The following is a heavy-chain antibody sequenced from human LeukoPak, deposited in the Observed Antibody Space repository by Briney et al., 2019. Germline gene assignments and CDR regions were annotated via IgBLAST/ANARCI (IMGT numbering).Heavy chain of an antibody. V-gene: IGHV3-9*01. CDR2: VFWNGVDK. D-gene: IGHD3-16*02. Sequence: PGGSLRLSCVASGFIVNVHAMHWVRQTPGKGLEWVAGVFWNGVDKGYADSVKGRFTIFRDNAKNSMYLQMNSLRIEDTALYYCSKDISAGGLDVWGPGTPVTVSS. CDR3: SKDISAGGLDV. J-gene: IGHJ6*02. CDR1: GFIVNVHA.